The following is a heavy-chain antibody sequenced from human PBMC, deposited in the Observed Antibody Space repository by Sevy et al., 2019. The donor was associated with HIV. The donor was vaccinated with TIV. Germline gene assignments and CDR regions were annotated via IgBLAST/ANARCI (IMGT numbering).Heavy chain of an antibody. CDR3: AKDFSDVYYYDSSATVDY. Sequence: GGSLRLSCAASGIAFSTYAMFWVRQAPGKGLEWVSSISAGGYSTYNADSVKGRFTLSRDNSRNTLDLQMNSLRADDTAVYYCAKDFSDVYYYDSSATVDYWGQGTLVTVSS. D-gene: IGHD3-22*01. CDR2: ISAGGYST. CDR1: GIAFSTYA. J-gene: IGHJ4*02. V-gene: IGHV3-23*01.